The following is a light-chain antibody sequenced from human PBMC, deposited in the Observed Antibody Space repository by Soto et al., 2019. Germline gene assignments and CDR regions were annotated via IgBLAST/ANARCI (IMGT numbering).Light chain of an antibody. CDR3: QPYGSSTPEYT. V-gene: IGKV3-20*01. CDR1: QSVSSSY. Sequence: EIVLTQSPGTLSLSPGERATLSCRASQSVSSSYLAWYQQKPGQAPRLLIYGASSRATGIPDRFSGSGSGTEFPLTISRLEPEDFAVYYCQPYGSSTPEYTFGQGTKLEIK. CDR2: GAS. J-gene: IGKJ2*01.